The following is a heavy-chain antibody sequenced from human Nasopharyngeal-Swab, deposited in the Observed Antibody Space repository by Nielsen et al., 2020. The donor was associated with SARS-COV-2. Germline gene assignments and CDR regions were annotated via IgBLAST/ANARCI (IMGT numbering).Heavy chain of an antibody. D-gene: IGHD3-10*01. CDR1: GFTFSSYW. J-gene: IGHJ4*02. CDR2: IKQDGSEK. V-gene: IGHV3-7*01. CDR3: ARDLGYVVRGGPFDY. Sequence: GGSLRLSCAASGFTFSSYWMSWVRQAPGKGLEWVANIKQDGSEKYYVDSVEGRFTISRDNAKNSLYLQMNSLRAEDTAVYYCARDLGYVVRGGPFDYWGQGTLVTVSS.